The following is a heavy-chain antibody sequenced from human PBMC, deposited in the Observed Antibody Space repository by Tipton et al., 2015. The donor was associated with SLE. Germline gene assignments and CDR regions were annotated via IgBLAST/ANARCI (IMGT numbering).Heavy chain of an antibody. D-gene: IGHD2-15*01. V-gene: IGHV4-4*08. CDR3: ARVVYSGAFDI. CDR2: ISNSETT. CDR1: GGSISSHY. J-gene: IGHJ3*02. Sequence: TLSLTCTVSGGSISSHYWSWIRQAPGKGLEWIGYISNSETTNYNPSLKSRVTISVDTSRNQLSLKLSSVTAADTAVYYCARVVYSGAFDIWGQGTRVTVSS.